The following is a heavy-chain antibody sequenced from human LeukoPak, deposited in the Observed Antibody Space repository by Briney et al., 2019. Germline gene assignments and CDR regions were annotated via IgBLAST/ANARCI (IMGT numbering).Heavy chain of an antibody. V-gene: IGHV1-2*02. J-gene: IGHJ4*02. Sequence: ASVKVSCKASGYTFTGYYMHWVRQAPGQGLEWMGWINPNSGGTNYAQKFQGRVTMTRDTSISTAYMELSRLRSDDTAVYYCARAYSSSGYTKPNLAPVFIWGQGTLVTVSP. CDR3: ARAYSSSGYTKPNLAPVFI. D-gene: IGHD3-22*01. CDR1: GYTFTGYY. CDR2: INPNSGGT.